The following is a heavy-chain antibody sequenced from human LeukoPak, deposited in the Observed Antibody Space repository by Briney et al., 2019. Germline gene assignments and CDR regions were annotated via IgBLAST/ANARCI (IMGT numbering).Heavy chain of an antibody. Sequence: GGSLRLSCAASGFTVSSNYMSWVRQAPGKGLEWVSVIDSGGSTYYAGSVKGRFSISRDNSKNTLYLQMNSLRAEDTAVYYCAREPQNYWYFDLWGRGTLATVSS. J-gene: IGHJ2*01. CDR3: AREPQNYWYFDL. V-gene: IGHV3-53*01. CDR2: IDSGGST. CDR1: GFTVSSNY.